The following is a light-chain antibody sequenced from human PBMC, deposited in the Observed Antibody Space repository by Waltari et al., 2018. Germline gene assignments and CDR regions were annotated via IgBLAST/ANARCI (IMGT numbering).Light chain of an antibody. CDR2: DVK. CDR3: NSYAGRNVWL. J-gene: IGLJ3*02. Sequence: QSALTQPPSASGSLGQSVTISCTGTSSDIGAYTFVSWYQQHPGNAPRFMIFDVKGRTAGVPDRVSGSKSGNTASLTVSGLQAEDEADYYCNSYAGRNVWLFGGGTKLTVL. CDR1: SSDIGAYTF. V-gene: IGLV2-8*01.